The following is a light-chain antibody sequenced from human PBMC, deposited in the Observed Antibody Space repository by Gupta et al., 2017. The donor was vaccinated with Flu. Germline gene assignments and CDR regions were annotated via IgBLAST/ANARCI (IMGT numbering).Light chain of an antibody. CDR1: QSISSY. J-gene: IGKJ4*01. CDR2: AEA. V-gene: IGKV1-39*01. Sequence: SSLSASVGDRVIITCRASQSISSYFNWYQQKQEHAPELLIYAEASSQSAVPTRFSGSGCGTDITLTISSRQLEDFASYFCRQTYSSSPPTFGGGTKVDIK. CDR3: RQTYSSSPPT.